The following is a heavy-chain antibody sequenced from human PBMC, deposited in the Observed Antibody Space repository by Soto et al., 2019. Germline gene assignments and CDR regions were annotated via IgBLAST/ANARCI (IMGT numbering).Heavy chain of an antibody. Sequence: SLRPSCAVSGFTFSSYAMSLARQAPGTGLEWVSAISGSGGSTYYADSVKGRFTISRDNSKNTLYLKMNSLRAEDTAVYYCAKTPDATGPYFDYWGQGTLVTVSS. J-gene: IGHJ4*02. CDR3: AKTPDATGPYFDY. CDR1: GFTFSSYA. V-gene: IGHV3-23*01. CDR2: ISGSGGST. D-gene: IGHD3-9*01.